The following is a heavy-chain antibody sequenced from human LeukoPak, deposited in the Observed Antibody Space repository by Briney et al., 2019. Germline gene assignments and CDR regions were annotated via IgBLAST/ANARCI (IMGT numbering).Heavy chain of an antibody. Sequence: PSETLSLTCTVCGGFISTYYGKWIPQPPGKGLEGGGYIYYRGTTNYNPSLKSRVTITVDTSKNQISLNLNSVTAADTAVYYCARDSKSGSYYVEGFDYWGQGTLVTVSS. J-gene: IGHJ4*02. D-gene: IGHD1-26*01. CDR1: GGFISTYY. V-gene: IGHV4-59*01. CDR2: IYYRGTT. CDR3: ARDSKSGSYYVEGFDY.